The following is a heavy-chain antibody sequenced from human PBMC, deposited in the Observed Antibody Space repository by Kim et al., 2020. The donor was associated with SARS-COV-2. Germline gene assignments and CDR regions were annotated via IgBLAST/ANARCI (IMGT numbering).Heavy chain of an antibody. CDR2: TYYRSKWYN. V-gene: IGHV6-1*01. CDR1: GDSVSSNSAA. J-gene: IGHJ3*02. Sequence: QTLSLTCAISGDSVSSNSAAWNWIRQSPSRGLEWLGRTYYRSKWYNDYAVSVKSRITINPDTSKNQFSLQLNSVTPEDTAVYYCARVIAAAGIGAFDIWGQGTMVTVSS. CDR3: ARVIAAAGIGAFDI. D-gene: IGHD6-13*01.